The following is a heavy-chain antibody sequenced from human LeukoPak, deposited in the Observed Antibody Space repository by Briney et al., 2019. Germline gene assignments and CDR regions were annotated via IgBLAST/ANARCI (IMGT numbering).Heavy chain of an antibody. CDR3: ARDWRSHFDY. V-gene: IGHV3-74*01. Sequence: PGGSLRLSCAASGFTFRSYWMHWVRQAPGEGLVWGSGIYNDGSSTRYADSVKGRFTISRDNAKISLYLQMNSLRAEDTALYYCARDWRSHFDYWGQGTLVTVSS. CDR2: IYNDGSST. J-gene: IGHJ4*02. CDR1: GFTFRSYW.